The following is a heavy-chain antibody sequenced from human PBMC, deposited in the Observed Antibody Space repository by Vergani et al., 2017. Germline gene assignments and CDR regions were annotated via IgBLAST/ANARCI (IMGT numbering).Heavy chain of an antibody. V-gene: IGHV1-2*02. CDR1: GYTFSDYY. CDR2: INPNSGGT. Sequence: QVHLVQSGAEVKKPGTSVKVSCKASGYTFSDYYMHWVRQAPGQGLEWMGWINPNSGGTNYEQKFQGRVTMTRDTSISTAYMELSRLRSDDTAVYYCARDLSAVPDVNWFDPWGQGTLVTVSS. D-gene: IGHD2-2*01. CDR3: ARDLSAVPDVNWFDP. J-gene: IGHJ5*02.